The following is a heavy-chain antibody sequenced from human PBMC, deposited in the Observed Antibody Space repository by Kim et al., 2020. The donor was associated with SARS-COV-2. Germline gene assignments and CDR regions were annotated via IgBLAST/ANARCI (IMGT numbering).Heavy chain of an antibody. V-gene: IGHV4-39*01. Sequence: SETLSLTCTVSGDSISSGPFYWTWIRQSPGRGLEWIGSIFHTGITYYNPSLNSRVTMSVDTSKNQFSLKLPPVTAADTAVYYCARRRGYASGRYPLDYWG. CDR3: ARRRGYASGRYPLDY. CDR1: GDSISSGPFY. J-gene: IGHJ4*01. D-gene: IGHD6-25*01. CDR2: IFHTGIT.